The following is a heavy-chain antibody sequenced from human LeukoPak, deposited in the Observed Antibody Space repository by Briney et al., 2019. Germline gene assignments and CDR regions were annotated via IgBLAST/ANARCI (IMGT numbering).Heavy chain of an antibody. CDR1: GGSISSGGHS. CDR2: IYHSGSGST. D-gene: IGHD3-3*01. V-gene: IGHV4-30-2*01. CDR3: ARGDYDFLFDP. J-gene: IGHJ5*02. Sequence: PSETLSLTCTVSGGSISSGGHSWSWIRQPPGKGLEWIGYIYHSGSGSTYYNPSLKSRVTISVDTSKNQFSLKLSSVTAADTAVYYCARGDYDFLFDPWGQGTLVTVSS.